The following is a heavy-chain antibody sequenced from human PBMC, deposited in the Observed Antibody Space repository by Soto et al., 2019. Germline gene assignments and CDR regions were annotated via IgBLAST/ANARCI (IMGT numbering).Heavy chain of an antibody. CDR2: ITWNSSNK. V-gene: IGHV3-30-3*01. CDR3: AKDRMRCSSTSCRYYYYYMDV. D-gene: IGHD2-2*01. J-gene: IGHJ6*03. Sequence: GSLRLSCAASGFTFSSYAMHWVRQAPGKGLEWVAGITWNSSNKCYADSVKGRFTISRDNAKNSLYLQMNSLRAEDTALYYCAKDRMRCSSTSCRYYYYYMDVWGKGTTVTVSS. CDR1: GFTFSSYA.